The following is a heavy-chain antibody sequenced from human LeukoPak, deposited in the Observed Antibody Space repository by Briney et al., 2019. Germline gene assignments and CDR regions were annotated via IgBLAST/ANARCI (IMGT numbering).Heavy chain of an antibody. V-gene: IGHV4-39*07. J-gene: IGHJ4*02. CDR1: GGSISGSSYY. Sequence: PSETLSLTCTVSGGSISGSSYYWGWIRQPPGKGLEWIGEINHSGSTNYNPSLKSRVTISVDTSKNQFSLKLSSVTAADTAVYYCARGLDYYDSSGYSYATGLYYFDYWGQGTLVTVSS. D-gene: IGHD3-22*01. CDR2: INHSGST. CDR3: ARGLDYYDSSGYSYATGLYYFDY.